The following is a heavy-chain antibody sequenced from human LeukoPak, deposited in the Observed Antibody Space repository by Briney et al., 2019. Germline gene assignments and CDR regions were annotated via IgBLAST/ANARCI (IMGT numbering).Heavy chain of an antibody. Sequence: GGSLRLSCAASGFTFRSHAMNWVRQAPGKGLEWVSFISGYGGDAYYSDSVRGRFTISRDTSKTTLSLQMNSLRADDTALYYCARWDDNDAFDVWGQGTMVTVSS. CDR3: ARWDDNDAFDV. V-gene: IGHV3-23*01. CDR2: ISGYGGDA. J-gene: IGHJ3*01. D-gene: IGHD1-1*01. CDR1: GFTFRSHA.